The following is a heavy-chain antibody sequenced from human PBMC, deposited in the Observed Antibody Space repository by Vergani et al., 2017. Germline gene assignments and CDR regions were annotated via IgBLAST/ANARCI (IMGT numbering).Heavy chain of an antibody. CDR1: GFTFSSYG. J-gene: IGHJ4*02. D-gene: IGHD3-3*01. Sequence: QVQLVESGGGVVQPGRSLRLSCAASGFTFSSYGMHWVRQAPGKGLEWVAVIWYDGSNNYYADSVKGRFTISRDNSKNTLYLQMNSLRAEDTAVYYCARDRAIFGVVKPLGYWGQGTLVTVSS. CDR2: IWYDGSNN. V-gene: IGHV3-33*01. CDR3: ARDRAIFGVVKPLGY.